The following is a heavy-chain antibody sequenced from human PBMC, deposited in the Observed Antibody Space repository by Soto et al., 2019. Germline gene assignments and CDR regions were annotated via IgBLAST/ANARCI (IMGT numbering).Heavy chain of an antibody. CDR1: GLGVRNNY. Sequence: EVRLEESGGGLIQPGGSLRLSCTAYGLGVRNNYMSWVRQAPGMGLEWVSVIYNDGTTYYADSVKGRVTLSRDTSKNTLSLQMDSLRAEDTAVYYCVRPLPSGRNYGMDVWGQGTTVTVSS. V-gene: IGHV3-53*01. J-gene: IGHJ6*02. D-gene: IGHD3-10*01. CDR3: VRPLPSGRNYGMDV. CDR2: IYNDGTT.